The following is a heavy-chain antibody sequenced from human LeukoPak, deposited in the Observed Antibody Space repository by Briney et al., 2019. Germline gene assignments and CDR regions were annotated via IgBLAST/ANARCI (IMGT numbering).Heavy chain of an antibody. CDR1: GGTFSSYA. J-gene: IGHJ5*02. Sequence: ASVKVSCKASGGTFSSYAISWVRQAPGQGLEWMGRIIPILGIANYAQKFQGRVTLTADKSTSTAYMELSSLRSEDTAVYYCARGHNLPDYGGNSYFDPWGQGTLVTVSS. D-gene: IGHD4-23*01. CDR3: ARGHNLPDYGGNSYFDP. CDR2: IIPILGIA. V-gene: IGHV1-69*04.